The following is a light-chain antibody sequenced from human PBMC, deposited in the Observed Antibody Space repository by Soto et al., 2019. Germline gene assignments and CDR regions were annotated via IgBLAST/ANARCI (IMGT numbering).Light chain of an antibody. J-gene: IGKJ1*01. Sequence: AVRMTQSPSSLSASTGDRVSITCRATQDIGSYLAWYQQIPGKAPKLLIHDASTLQSGVPSRFRGSGSGTDFTLTISYLQSEDFGTYYCQQFYNYPRTFGQGTKVDIK. CDR2: DAS. CDR3: QQFYNYPRT. V-gene: IGKV1-8*01. CDR1: QDIGSY.